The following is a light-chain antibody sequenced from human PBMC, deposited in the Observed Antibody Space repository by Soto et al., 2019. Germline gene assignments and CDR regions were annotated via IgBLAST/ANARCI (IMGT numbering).Light chain of an antibody. CDR1: QTMSIW. J-gene: IGKJ5*01. V-gene: IGKV1-5*03. CDR3: QKANSFPIT. CDR2: KAS. Sequence: DIQRTQSPSTLSGSVGDRVTITCRASQTMSIWFAWYQQKPGKAPKLLIYKASTLKSAVPSRLSGSGSGTYFTLTISSLQPEDFATYYCQKANSFPITFGKGTRLE.